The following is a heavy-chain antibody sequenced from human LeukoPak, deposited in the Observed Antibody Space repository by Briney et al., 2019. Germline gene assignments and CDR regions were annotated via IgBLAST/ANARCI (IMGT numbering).Heavy chain of an antibody. CDR3: ARKGVFLWFGELLGYFDY. CDR2: ISSSSNI. D-gene: IGHD3-10*01. J-gene: IGHJ4*02. V-gene: IGHV3-48*02. CDR1: GFTFSTYS. Sequence: PGGSLRLSCAASGFTFSTYSMNWVRQTPGKGLEWISYISSSSNIYYADSVKGRFTISRDNSKNTLYLQMNSLRDEETAVYYCARKGVFLWFGELLGYFDYWGQGTLVTVST.